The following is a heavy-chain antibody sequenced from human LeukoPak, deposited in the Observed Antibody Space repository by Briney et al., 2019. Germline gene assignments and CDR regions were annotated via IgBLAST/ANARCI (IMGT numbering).Heavy chain of an antibody. V-gene: IGHV3-21*01. Sequence: PGGSLRLSCAASGFTFSSYSMNWVRQAPGKGLEWVSSISSSSSYIYYADSVKGRFTISRDNAKNSLYLQMNSLRAEDTAVYYCARDYDILTGPHGGMDVWGQGTTVTVSS. CDR1: GFTFSSYS. J-gene: IGHJ6*02. CDR3: ARDYDILTGPHGGMDV. CDR2: ISSSSSYI. D-gene: IGHD3-9*01.